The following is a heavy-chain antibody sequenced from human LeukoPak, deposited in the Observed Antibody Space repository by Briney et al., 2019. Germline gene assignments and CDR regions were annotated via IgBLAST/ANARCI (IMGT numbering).Heavy chain of an antibody. V-gene: IGHV4-61*01. CDR3: ARTTMVRGTYYMDV. D-gene: IGHD3-10*01. CDR1: GGSTSSGSYY. J-gene: IGHJ6*03. Sequence: SQTLSLTCTVSGGSTSSGSYYWSWIRQPPGKGLEWIGYIYYSGYTNYNPSLKSRVTISVDTSKNQFSLKLSSVTAADTAVYYCARTTMVRGTYYMDVWGKGTTVTISS. CDR2: IYYSGYT.